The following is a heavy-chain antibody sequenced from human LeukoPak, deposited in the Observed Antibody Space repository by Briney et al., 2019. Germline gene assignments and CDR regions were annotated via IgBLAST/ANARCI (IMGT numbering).Heavy chain of an antibody. CDR1: GGSISSYY. D-gene: IGHD6-6*01. J-gene: IGHJ5*02. V-gene: IGHV4-59*08. CDR2: IYYSGST. Sequence: SETLSLTCIVSGGSISSYYWSWIRQPPGKGLEWIGYIYYSGSTGSNPSLKSRVTISVDTSKNQFSLKLSSVTAADTAVYYCAGSPYSSSPYNWFDPWGQGTLVTVSS. CDR3: AGSPYSSSPYNWFDP.